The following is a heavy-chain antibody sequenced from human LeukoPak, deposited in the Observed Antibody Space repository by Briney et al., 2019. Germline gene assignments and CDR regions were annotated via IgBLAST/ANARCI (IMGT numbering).Heavy chain of an antibody. CDR1: GFTFSSYW. D-gene: IGHD3-3*01. CDR2: IKQDGSEK. Sequence: PGGSLRLSCAASGFTFSSYWMSWVRQAPGKGLEWVANIKQDGSEKYYVDSVKGRFTISRDNAKNSLYLQMNSLRAEDTAVYYCAKSSPVGFLEWLSYYYGMDVWGQGTTVTVSS. CDR3: AKSSPVGFLEWLSYYYGMDV. J-gene: IGHJ6*02. V-gene: IGHV3-7*01.